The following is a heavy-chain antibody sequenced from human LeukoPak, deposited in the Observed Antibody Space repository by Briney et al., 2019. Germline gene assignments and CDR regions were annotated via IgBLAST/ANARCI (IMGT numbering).Heavy chain of an antibody. V-gene: IGHV3-33*06. CDR3: AKDAQRGFDYSNSIEY. CDR1: GFTFSHYG. CDR2: IWSDGTNK. J-gene: IGHJ4*02. Sequence: PGRSLTLSCAASGFTFSHYGMHWVRQAPGKGLEWVAVIWSDGTNKYYADSVKGRFTIYRDDSQNRVFLQMNSLRAEDTALYYCAKDAQRGFDYSNSIEYWGQGALVSVSS. D-gene: IGHD4-11*01.